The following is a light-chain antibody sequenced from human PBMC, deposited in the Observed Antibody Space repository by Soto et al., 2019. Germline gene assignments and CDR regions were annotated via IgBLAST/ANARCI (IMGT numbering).Light chain of an antibody. CDR3: QQRSHWLYT. V-gene: IGKV3D-11*01. Sequence: EIVLTQSPATLSLSPGERATLSCRASQGVSSYLAWYQQKPGQAPRLLIYDASNRATGIPARFSGSGPGTDFTLTISSLEPEDFAVYYCQQRSHWLYTFGQGTKLEIK. J-gene: IGKJ2*01. CDR2: DAS. CDR1: QGVSSY.